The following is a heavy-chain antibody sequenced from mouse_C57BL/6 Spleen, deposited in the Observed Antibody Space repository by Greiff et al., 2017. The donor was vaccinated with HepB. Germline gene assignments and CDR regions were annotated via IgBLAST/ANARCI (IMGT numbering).Heavy chain of an antibody. CDR2: IDPSDSYT. CDR1: GYTFTSYW. V-gene: IGHV1-50*01. Sequence: QVQLQQSGAELVKPGASVKLSCKASGYTFTSYWMQWVKQRPGQGLEWIGEIDPSDSYTNYNQKFKGKATLTVDTSSSTAYMQLSSLTSEDSAVYYCARFLYGNLYYFDYWGQGTTLTVSS. D-gene: IGHD2-1*01. CDR3: ARFLYGNLYYFDY. J-gene: IGHJ2*01.